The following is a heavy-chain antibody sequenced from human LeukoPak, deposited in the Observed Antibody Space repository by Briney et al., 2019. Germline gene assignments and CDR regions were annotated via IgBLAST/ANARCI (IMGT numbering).Heavy chain of an antibody. CDR1: GFTFSSHA. CDR2: ISYDGSNK. V-gene: IGHV3-30*04. J-gene: IGHJ6*02. Sequence: GSLRLSCAVSGFTFSSHAMSWVRQAPGKGLEWVAVISYDGSNKYYADSVKGRFTISRDNSKNTLYLQMNSLRAEDTAVYYCARDVGCSGGSCYSGLDVWGQGTTVTVSS. CDR3: ARDVGCSGGSCYSGLDV. D-gene: IGHD2-15*01.